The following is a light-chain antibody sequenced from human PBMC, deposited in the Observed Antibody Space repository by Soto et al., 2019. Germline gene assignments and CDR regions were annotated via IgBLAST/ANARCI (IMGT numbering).Light chain of an antibody. CDR1: QSITRN. J-gene: IGKJ5*01. Sequence: EIVMTQSPATLSVSPGERATLSCRASQSITRNLAWYQQKPGQAPRLLIYGVFTRATGIPARFSASGSGTEFTLTISSLQSEDFAVYYCQQYSDWPPSITFGQGRLLEIK. V-gene: IGKV3-15*01. CDR2: GVF. CDR3: QQYSDWPPSIT.